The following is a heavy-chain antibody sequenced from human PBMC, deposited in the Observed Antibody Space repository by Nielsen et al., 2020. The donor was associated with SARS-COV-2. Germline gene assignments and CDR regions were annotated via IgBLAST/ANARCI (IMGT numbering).Heavy chain of an antibody. J-gene: IGHJ3*02. CDR3: TTAYPLDTAMVDAFDI. Sequence: GESLKISCAASGFTFSSYAMSWVRQAPGKGLEWVSAISGSGGSTYYADSVKGRFTISRDNSKNTLYLQMNSLRAEDTAVYYCTTAYPLDTAMVDAFDIWGQGTMVTVSS. CDR2: ISGSGGST. CDR1: GFTFSSYA. D-gene: IGHD5-18*01. V-gene: IGHV3-23*01.